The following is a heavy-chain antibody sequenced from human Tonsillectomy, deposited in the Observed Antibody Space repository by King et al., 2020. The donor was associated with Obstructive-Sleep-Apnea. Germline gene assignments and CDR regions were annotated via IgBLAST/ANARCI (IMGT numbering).Heavy chain of an antibody. J-gene: IGHJ3*01. D-gene: IGHD3-16*01. CDR1: GITFSSYS. Sequence: VQLVESGGGLVQPGGSLRLSCAASGITFSSYSMNWVRQAPGKGLEWVSYISSSISTLYYADSVKGRFTISSDNAKNSLYLQMNSLRSEETAVYYCATGGPDAFDFWGRGTMVTVSS. CDR2: ISSSISTL. V-gene: IGHV3-48*04. CDR3: ATGGPDAFDF.